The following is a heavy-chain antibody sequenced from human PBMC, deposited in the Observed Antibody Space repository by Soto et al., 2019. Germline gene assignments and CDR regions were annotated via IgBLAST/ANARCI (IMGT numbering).Heavy chain of an antibody. CDR3: ARTGNTMGPYYMDV. V-gene: IGHV1-18*01. CDR2: ISAYNGNT. Sequence: QVQLVQSGAEVKKPGASVKVSCKASGYTFTSYGISWVRQAPGQGLEWMGWISAYNGNTNYAQTLQGRVTMTTDTSTSTAYMELSILSYDDTAVYYCARTGNTMGPYYMDVWGKGTTVTVSS. D-gene: IGHD3-10*01. CDR1: GYTFTSYG. J-gene: IGHJ6*03.